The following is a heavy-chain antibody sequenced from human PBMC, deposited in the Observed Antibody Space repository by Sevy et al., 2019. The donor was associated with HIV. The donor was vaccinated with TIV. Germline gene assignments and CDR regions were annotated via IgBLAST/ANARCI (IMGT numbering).Heavy chain of an antibody. D-gene: IGHD3-3*01. V-gene: IGHV3-53*01. CDR3: AREGHYDFWSGPGYYYGMDV. CDR1: GFTVSSNY. J-gene: IGHJ6*02. Sequence: GESLKISCAASGFTVSSNYMSWVRQAPGKGLEWVSVIYSGGSTYYADSVKGRFTISRDNSKNTLYLQMNSLRAEDTDVYYCAREGHYDFWSGPGYYYGMDVWGQGTTVTVSS. CDR2: IYSGGST.